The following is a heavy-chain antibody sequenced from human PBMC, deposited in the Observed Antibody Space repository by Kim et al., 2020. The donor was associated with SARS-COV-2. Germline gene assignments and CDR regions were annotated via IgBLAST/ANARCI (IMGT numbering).Heavy chain of an antibody. Sequence: SETLSLTCAVYGGSISGYYWSWIRQPPGKGLEWIGKINHSGSTNYNPSLKSRVTISVDTSKNQFTLTLSSVTAAAAAVYYCARGRGDPMVRGVLNWFEPWGQGTLVTVSS. CDR3: ARGRGDPMVRGVLNWFEP. CDR1: GGSISGYY. J-gene: IGHJ5*02. D-gene: IGHD3-10*01. CDR2: INHSGST. V-gene: IGHV4-34*01.